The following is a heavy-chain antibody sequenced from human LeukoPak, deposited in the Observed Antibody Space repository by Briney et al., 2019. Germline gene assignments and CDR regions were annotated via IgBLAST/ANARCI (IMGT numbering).Heavy chain of an antibody. Sequence: GGSLRLSCAASGFTVSSNYMSWVRQAPGKGLEWVSVIYSGGSTYYADSVKGRFTISRDNSKNTLYLQMNSLRAEDTAVYYCARHHYSSGWYGYYFDYWGQGTLVTVSS. V-gene: IGHV3-66*04. J-gene: IGHJ4*02. CDR1: GFTVSSNY. CDR3: ARHHYSSGWYGYYFDY. CDR2: IYSGGST. D-gene: IGHD6-19*01.